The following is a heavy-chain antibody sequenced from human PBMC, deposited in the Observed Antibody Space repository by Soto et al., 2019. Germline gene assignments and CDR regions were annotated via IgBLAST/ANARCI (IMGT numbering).Heavy chain of an antibody. J-gene: IGHJ4*02. D-gene: IGHD2-15*01. CDR1: GGSISSSSYY. Sequence: PSETLSLTCTVSGGSISSSSYYWGWIRQPPGKGLEWIGSIYYSGSTYYNPSLKSRVTISVDTSKNQFSLKLSSVTAADTAVYYCARHLSYCSGGSCYFDYWGQGTLVTVSS. V-gene: IGHV4-39*01. CDR2: IYYSGST. CDR3: ARHLSYCSGGSCYFDY.